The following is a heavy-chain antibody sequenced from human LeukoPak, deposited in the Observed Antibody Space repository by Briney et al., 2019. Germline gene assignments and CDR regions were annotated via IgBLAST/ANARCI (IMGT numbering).Heavy chain of an antibody. V-gene: IGHV3-15*01. CDR3: TTDLGEPGFYYYMDV. Sequence: GGSLRLSCAASGFTFSNAWMSWVRQAPGKGLEWVGRIKSKTDGGTTDYAAPVKGRFTISRDDSKNTLYLQMNSLKTEDTAVYYCTTDLGEPGFYYYMDVWGKGTTVTISS. CDR1: GFTFSNAW. CDR2: IKSKTDGGTT. D-gene: IGHD3-3*01. J-gene: IGHJ6*03.